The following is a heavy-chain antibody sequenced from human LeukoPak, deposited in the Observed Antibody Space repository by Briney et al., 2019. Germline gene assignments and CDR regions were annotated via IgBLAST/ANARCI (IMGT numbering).Heavy chain of an antibody. CDR2: ISYDGNKK. CDR1: GFTFSSYG. V-gene: IGHV3-30*19. CDR3: ARWKSLKGTFDY. J-gene: IGHJ4*02. Sequence: GGSLRLSCAASGFTFSSYGMHWVRQAPGKGLEWVAVISYDGNKKYYADSVKGRFTISRDNSKNTLYLQMNSLRAEDTAVYYCARWKSLKGTFDYWGQGTLVTVSS. D-gene: IGHD1-7*01.